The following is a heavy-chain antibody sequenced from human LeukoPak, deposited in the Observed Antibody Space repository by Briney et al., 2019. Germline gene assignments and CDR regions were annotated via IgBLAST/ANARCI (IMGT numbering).Heavy chain of an antibody. D-gene: IGHD6-13*01. CDR3: ARGGEQQPLDY. V-gene: IGHV4-61*10. CDR2: IYYSGST. CDR1: GDSIRGGSYY. Sequence: SETLSLTCTVSGDSIRGGSYYWSWIRQPAGKGLEWIGYIYYSGSTNYNPSLKSRVTISVDTSKNQFSLKLSSVTAADTAVYYCARGGEQQPLDYWGQGTLVTVSS. J-gene: IGHJ4*02.